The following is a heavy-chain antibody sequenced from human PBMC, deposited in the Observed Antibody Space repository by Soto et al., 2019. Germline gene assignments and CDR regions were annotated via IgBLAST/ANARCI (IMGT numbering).Heavy chain of an antibody. CDR3: SKGSAASGWLTHDY. Sequence: EVQFLESGGGLVRPGGSLRLSCSVSGLPFTSYSMSWVRQPPGKGLEWDSDISNIGVTTNYADSVKGRFTVSRDNSKNTVYLQMNSLRAEDTAVYYCSKGSAASGWLTHDYWGQGTLVTVSS. J-gene: IGHJ4*02. V-gene: IGHV3-23*01. D-gene: IGHD3-10*01. CDR1: GLPFTSYS. CDR2: ISNIGVTT.